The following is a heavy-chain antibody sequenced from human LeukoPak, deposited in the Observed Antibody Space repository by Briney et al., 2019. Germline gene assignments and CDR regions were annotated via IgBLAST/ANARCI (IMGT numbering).Heavy chain of an antibody. J-gene: IGHJ6*03. CDR1: GGSISSSSYY. V-gene: IGHV4-39*07. CDR2: IYYSGST. D-gene: IGHD6-13*01. CDR3: ARWGTSSSYYGDYYYYMDV. Sequence: PSETLSLTCTVSGGSISSSSYYWGWIRQPPGKGLEWIGSIYYSGSTYYNPSLKSRVTISVDTSKNQFSLKLSSVTTADTAVYYCARWGTSSSYYGDYYYYMDVWGKGTTVTVSS.